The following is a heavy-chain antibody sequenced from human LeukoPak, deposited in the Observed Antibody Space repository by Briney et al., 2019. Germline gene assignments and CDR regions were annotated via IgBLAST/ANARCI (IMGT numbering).Heavy chain of an antibody. J-gene: IGHJ3*02. Sequence: SGGSLRLSCAASGFTFSNYAMITHYAMSWVRQAPGKGLEWVSAISGSGGSTYYADPVKGRFTISRDNAKNSLYLQMNSLRAEDMALYYCVKENTAFLTWGGFDMWGQGTMVTVSS. D-gene: IGHD5-18*01. CDR3: VKENTAFLTWGGFDM. CDR1: GFTFSNYAMITHYA. CDR2: ISGSGGST. V-gene: IGHV3-23*01.